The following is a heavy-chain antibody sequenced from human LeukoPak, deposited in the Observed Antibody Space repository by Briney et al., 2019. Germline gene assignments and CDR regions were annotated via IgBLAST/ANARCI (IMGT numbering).Heavy chain of an antibody. CDR3: AKDAYSSSSPNYFDY. CDR1: GFTFSSYG. D-gene: IGHD6-6*01. CDR2: ISYDGSNK. V-gene: IGHV3-30*18. Sequence: GGSLRLSCAASGFTFSSYGMHWVRQAPGKGLEWVAVISYDGSNKYYADSVKGRFTISRDNSKNTLYLQMSSLKTEDTAVYYCAKDAYSSSSPNYFDYWGQGTLVTVSS. J-gene: IGHJ4*02.